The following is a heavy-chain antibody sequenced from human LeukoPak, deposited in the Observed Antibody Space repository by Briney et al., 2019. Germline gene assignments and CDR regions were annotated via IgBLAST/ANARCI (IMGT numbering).Heavy chain of an antibody. V-gene: IGHV3-53*01. D-gene: IGHD6-6*01. Sequence: GGSLRLSCAASGFTVSSNYMSWVRQAPGKGLEWVSVIYSGGSTYYADSVKGRFTISRDNSKNTLYLQMNSLRAEDTAVYYCARGGLPIAARRTFDIWGQGTMVTVSS. CDR2: IYSGGST. J-gene: IGHJ3*02. CDR1: GFTVSSNY. CDR3: ARGGLPIAARRTFDI.